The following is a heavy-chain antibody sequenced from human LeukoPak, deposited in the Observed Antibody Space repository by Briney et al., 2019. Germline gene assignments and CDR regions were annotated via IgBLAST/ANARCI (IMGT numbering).Heavy chain of an antibody. CDR2: ISGSGGST. J-gene: IGHJ4*02. CDR3: ARDAPSYYDFWSGYPDY. CDR1: GFTFSSYA. V-gene: IGHV3-23*01. D-gene: IGHD3-3*01. Sequence: GSLRLSCAASGFTFSSYAMSWVRQAPGKGLEWVSAISGSGGSTYYADSVKGRFTISRDNSKNTLYLQMNSLRAEDTAVYYCARDAPSYYDFWSGYPDYWGQGTLVTVSS.